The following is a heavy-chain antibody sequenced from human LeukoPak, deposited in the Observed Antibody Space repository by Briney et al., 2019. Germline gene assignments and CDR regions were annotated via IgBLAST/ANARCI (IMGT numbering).Heavy chain of an antibody. CDR2: IGGSGGRK. CDR1: GVTFSSYA. Sequence: GGSLRLSCAVSGVTFSSYAMSSGPQAPGKGLEWVSGIGGSGGRKYYADSVKGRFTISRDHYKSTLYLQMNSLRAEDTDVYYCGRYYVMDVWGQGTSVTVSS. CDR3: GRYYVMDV. J-gene: IGHJ6*02. V-gene: IGHV3-23*01.